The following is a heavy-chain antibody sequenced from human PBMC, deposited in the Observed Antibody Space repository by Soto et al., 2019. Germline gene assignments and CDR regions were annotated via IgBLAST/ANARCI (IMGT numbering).Heavy chain of an antibody. CDR3: AREWGLLPYYGMNV. CDR1: GDSVTSGSYY. D-gene: IGHD7-27*01. V-gene: IGHV4-61*03. J-gene: IGHJ6*02. Sequence: PSETLSLTCIVSGDSVTSGSYYWTWLRQPPGKGLEWIGYISYTGRTKYNPSLQSRVTISVDTSKNDFSLNLSSMTAADTAVYFCAREWGLLPYYGMNVWGQGTAVTVSS. CDR2: ISYTGRT.